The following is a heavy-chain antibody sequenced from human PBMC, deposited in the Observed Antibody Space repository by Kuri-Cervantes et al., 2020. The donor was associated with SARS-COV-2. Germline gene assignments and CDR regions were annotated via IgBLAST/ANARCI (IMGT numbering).Heavy chain of an antibody. D-gene: IGHD3-3*01. CDR3: ARDYYDFWSGYYVPYYYYYYGMDV. J-gene: IGHJ6*02. CDR1: GFTFSSYS. Sequence: GGSLRLPCAASGFTFSSYSMNWVRQAPGKGLEWVSSISSSSSYIYYADSVKGRFTISRDNAKNSLYLQMNSLRAEDTAVYYCARDYYDFWSGYYVPYYYYYYGMDVWGQGTTVTVSS. V-gene: IGHV3-21*01. CDR2: ISSSSSYI.